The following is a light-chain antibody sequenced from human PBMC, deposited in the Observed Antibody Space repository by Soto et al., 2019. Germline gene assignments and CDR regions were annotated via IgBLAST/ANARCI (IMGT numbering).Light chain of an antibody. V-gene: IGLV2-14*01. Sequence: QSVLTQPASVSGSPGQSITISCTGTSSDVGGYNYVSWYQQHPGKAPKLMIYEVSNRPSGVSNRFSGSKSGNTASLTISGLPAEDEADYYCSSYTSSSTHYVFGTGTKVTV. CDR3: SSYTSSSTHYV. J-gene: IGLJ1*01. CDR2: EVS. CDR1: SSDVGGYNY.